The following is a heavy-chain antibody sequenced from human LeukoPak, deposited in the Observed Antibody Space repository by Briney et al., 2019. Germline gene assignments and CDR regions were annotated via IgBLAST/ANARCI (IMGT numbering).Heavy chain of an antibody. CDR3: AKELAATMDY. CDR1: GFTFSSYG. Sequence: PGRSLRLSCAASGFTFSSYGMHWVRQAPGKGLEWVAVISYDGSNKYYADSVKGRFTISRDNSKNTLYLQMNSLRAEDTAVYYCAKELAATMDYWGQGTLVTVSS. J-gene: IGHJ4*02. V-gene: IGHV3-30*18. CDR2: ISYDGSNK. D-gene: IGHD2-15*01.